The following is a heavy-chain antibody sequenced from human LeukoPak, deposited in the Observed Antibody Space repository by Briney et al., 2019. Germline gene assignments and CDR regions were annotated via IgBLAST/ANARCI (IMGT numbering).Heavy chain of an antibody. Sequence: GGSLRLPCAASGFTFSSYSMNWVRQAPGKGLEWVSSISSSSSYIYYADSVKGRFTISRDNAKNSLYLQMNSLRAEDTAVYYCAREEFMTVAGIPHYFDYWGQGTLVTVSS. V-gene: IGHV3-21*01. CDR3: AREEFMTVAGIPHYFDY. CDR1: GFTFSSYS. D-gene: IGHD6-19*01. CDR2: ISSSSSYI. J-gene: IGHJ4*02.